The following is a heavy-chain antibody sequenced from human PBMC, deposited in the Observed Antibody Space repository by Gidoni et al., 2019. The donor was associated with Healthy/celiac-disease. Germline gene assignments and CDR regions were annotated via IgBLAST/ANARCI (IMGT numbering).Heavy chain of an antibody. D-gene: IGHD4-17*01. CDR3: ARGYYGDHGTDY. CDR1: GYTFPSYD. Sequence: QVQLVQSGAEVKKPGASVKVSCQASGYTFPSYDITWVRQAPGQGLVWMGWMNPNSGNTGYAQKFQGRVTMTRNTSISTAYMELSSLRSEDTAVYYCARGYYGDHGTDYWGQGTLVTVSS. J-gene: IGHJ4*02. CDR2: MNPNSGNT. V-gene: IGHV1-8*01.